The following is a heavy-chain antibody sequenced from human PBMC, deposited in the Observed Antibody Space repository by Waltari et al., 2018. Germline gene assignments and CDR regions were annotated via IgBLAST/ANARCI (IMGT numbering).Heavy chain of an antibody. CDR2: ISSSSTYI. V-gene: IGHV3-21*01. CDR1: GFTFRTYS. J-gene: IGHJ4*02. CDR3: ARDLEYGSGWYEY. Sequence: EVQPVESGGGLVKPGGSLRLTCEASGFTFRTYSLNWVREAPGKGLEWFSSISSSSTYIYYADSLKGRFTISRDNAKNSLYLQMNNLRAEDTAVYYCARDLEYGSGWYEYWCQGILVTVSS. D-gene: IGHD6-19*01.